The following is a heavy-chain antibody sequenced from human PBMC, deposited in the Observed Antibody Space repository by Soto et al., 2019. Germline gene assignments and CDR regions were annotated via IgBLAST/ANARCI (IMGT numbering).Heavy chain of an antibody. J-gene: IGHJ4*02. CDR3: ARAGGSGAVAVDY. CDR2: IYHSGST. D-gene: IGHD6-19*01. Sequence: QLQLQESGSGLVKPSQTLSLTCAVSGGSISSGGYSWSWIRQPPGKGLESIGYIYHSGSTYYNQSLKSRVTISVDRSKNQFSLKLSSVTAADTAVYYSARAGGSGAVAVDYWGQGTLVTVSS. CDR1: GGSISSGGYS. V-gene: IGHV4-30-2*01.